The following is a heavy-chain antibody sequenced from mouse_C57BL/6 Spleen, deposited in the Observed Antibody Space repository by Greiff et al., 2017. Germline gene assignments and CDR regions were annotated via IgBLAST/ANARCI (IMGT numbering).Heavy chain of an antibody. D-gene: IGHD2-4*01. CDR3: ARGEDDSYFDY. CDR1: GYAFSSSW. CDR2: IYPGDGDT. V-gene: IGHV1-82*01. J-gene: IGHJ2*01. Sequence: QVQLKQSGPELVKPGASVKISCKASGYAFSSSWMNWVKQRPGKGLEWIGRIYPGDGDTNYNGKFKGKATLTADKSSSTAYMQLSSLTSEDSAVYFCARGEDDSYFDYWGQGTTLTVSS.